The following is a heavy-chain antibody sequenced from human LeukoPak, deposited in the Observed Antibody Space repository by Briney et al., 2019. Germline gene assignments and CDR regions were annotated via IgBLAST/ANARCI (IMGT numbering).Heavy chain of an antibody. CDR2: IYHSGST. CDR3: ARGEFDGGVYFDY. CDR1: GAPISSSNW. J-gene: IGHJ4*02. Sequence: SGTLSLTCAVSGAPISSSNWWSWVRQPPGKGLEWIGEIYHSGSTNYNPSLKSRVTISVDKSKNQFSLKLSSVTAADTAVYYCARGEFDGGVYFDYWGQGTLVTVSS. D-gene: IGHD3-16*01. V-gene: IGHV4-4*02.